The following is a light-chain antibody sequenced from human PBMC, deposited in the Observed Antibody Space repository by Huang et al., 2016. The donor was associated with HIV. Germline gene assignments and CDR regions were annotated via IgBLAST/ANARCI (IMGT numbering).Light chain of an antibody. CDR2: AAS. V-gene: IGKV1-NL1*01. CDR1: RGISNS. Sequence: DIQMPQSPSSLSASVGDRVTITCRASRGISNSLAWYQQQPGKAPKLLLYAASRLQGEVPSRFSGSGSRTDYTLTISSLQPEDSATYYCQQYYNTTLAFGGGTKVEIK. CDR3: QQYYNTTLA. J-gene: IGKJ4*01.